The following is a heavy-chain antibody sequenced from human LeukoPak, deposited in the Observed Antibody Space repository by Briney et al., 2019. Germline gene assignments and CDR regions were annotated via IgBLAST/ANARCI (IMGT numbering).Heavy chain of an antibody. CDR2: IYYGGST. V-gene: IGHV4-39*01. D-gene: IGHD3-3*01. J-gene: IGHJ3*02. CDR3: ARGPLKLRSLEWLLGDAFDI. Sequence: SETLSLTCTVSGDSISSSNFYWGWIRQPPGKGLEWIGSIYYGGSTFYSPSLKSRVTISVDASKNQFSLNLSSVTAADTAVYYCARGPLKLRSLEWLLGDAFDIWGQGTMVTVSS. CDR1: GDSISSSNFY.